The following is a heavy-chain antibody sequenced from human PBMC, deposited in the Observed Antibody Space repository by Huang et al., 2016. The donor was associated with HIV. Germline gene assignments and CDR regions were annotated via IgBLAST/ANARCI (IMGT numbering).Heavy chain of an antibody. J-gene: IGHJ4*02. D-gene: IGHD1-26*01. V-gene: IGHV3-9*01. Sequence: EVQLVASGGNLIQTGGSLRLPCAASGFRFDNSAMYWVREAPGKGLGWVASISWNSANIAYGDSVKGRFTISRDNARNSLYLQMNRLRPDDTALYYCVKGDIVGTANFFDYWGQGTQVSVSS. CDR1: GFRFDNSA. CDR2: ISWNSANI. CDR3: VKGDIVGTANFFDY.